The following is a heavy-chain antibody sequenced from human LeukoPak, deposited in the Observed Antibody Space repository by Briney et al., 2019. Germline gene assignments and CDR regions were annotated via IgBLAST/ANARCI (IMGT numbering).Heavy chain of an antibody. V-gene: IGHV3-15*01. D-gene: IGHD6-13*01. CDR1: GFTFNEAW. CDR2: IKSKTDGGTT. Sequence: GGSLTLSCAASGFTFNEAWMSWVRQAPGKGLEWVGRIKSKTDGGTTDYAAPVKGRFTISRDDSKNTLYLQMNSLKTEDTAVYYCARITAAGHSDYWGQGTLVTVSS. J-gene: IGHJ4*02. CDR3: ARITAAGHSDY.